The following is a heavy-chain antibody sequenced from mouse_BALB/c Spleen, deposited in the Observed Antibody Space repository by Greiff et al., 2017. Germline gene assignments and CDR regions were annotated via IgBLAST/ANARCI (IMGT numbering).Heavy chain of an antibody. V-gene: IGHV1-12*01. D-gene: IGHD2-4*01. J-gene: IGHJ3*01. CDR1: GYTFTSYN. CDR2: IYPGNGDT. CDR3: ARVIYYDYDGFAY. Sequence: LQQPGAELVKPGASVKMSCKASGYTFTSYNMHWVKQTPGQGLEWIGAIYPGNGDTSYNQKFKGKATLTADKSSSTAYMQLSSLTSEDSAVYYCARVIYYDYDGFAYWGQGTLVTVSA.